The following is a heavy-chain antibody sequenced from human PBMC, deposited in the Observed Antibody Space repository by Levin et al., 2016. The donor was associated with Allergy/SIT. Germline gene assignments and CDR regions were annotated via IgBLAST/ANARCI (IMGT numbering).Heavy chain of an antibody. CDR3: ARQLWAGFYPFES. J-gene: IGHJ4*02. CDR2: IYYSGST. Sequence: SETLSLTCTVSGGSVSSGSYYWSWIRQPPGKGLEWIGYIYYSGSTNYNPSLNSRITISVDVSKEHFSLKLSSVTAADTALYYCARQLWAGFYPFESWGQGTHVTVSS. CDR1: GGSVSSGSYY. D-gene: IGHD2-21*01. V-gene: IGHV4-61*03.